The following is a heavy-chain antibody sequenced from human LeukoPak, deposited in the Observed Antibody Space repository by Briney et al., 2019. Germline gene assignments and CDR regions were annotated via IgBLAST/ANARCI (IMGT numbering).Heavy chain of an antibody. J-gene: IGHJ4*02. CDR3: ARGITIFGVVPGY. Sequence: ASVKVSCKASGYTFTTYDINWVRKATGQGLEWMGWMNPNSGNTGPAQKFQGRVTMTRNTSISTAYMELSSLRSEDTAIYYCARGITIFGVVPGYWGQGTLVTVSS. CDR2: MNPNSGNT. V-gene: IGHV1-8*01. CDR1: GYTFTTYD. D-gene: IGHD3-3*01.